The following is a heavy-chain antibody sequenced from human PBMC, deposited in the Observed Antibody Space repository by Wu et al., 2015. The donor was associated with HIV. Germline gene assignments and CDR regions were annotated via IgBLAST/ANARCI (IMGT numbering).Heavy chain of an antibody. D-gene: IGHD2/OR15-2a*01. Sequence: QLVQSGAEVKKPGASVKVSCKAYGYTFSGYYMHWVRQAPGQGLEWMGWIDPNRGDKNYAQKFQGRVTMTTDTPTRTAHMELRGLRSDDTAVYYCASDLSGVKVKGIEDWGQGTLVIVSS. J-gene: IGHJ4*02. CDR1: GYTFSGYY. CDR3: ASDLSGVKVKGIED. V-gene: IGHV1-2*02. CDR2: IDPNRGDK.